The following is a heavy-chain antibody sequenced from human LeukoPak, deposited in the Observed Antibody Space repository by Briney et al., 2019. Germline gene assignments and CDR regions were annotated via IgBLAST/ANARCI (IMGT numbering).Heavy chain of an antibody. D-gene: IGHD3-10*01. V-gene: IGHV1-3*01. J-gene: IGHJ6*04. CDR2: INAGNGNT. Sequence: ASVKVSCKASGYTFTSYAMHWVRQAPGQRLEWMGWINAGNGNTKYSQKFQGRVTITRDTSASTAYMELSSLRSEDTAVYYCARAILLRFGELSGYYGMDVWGKGTTVTVPS. CDR3: ARAILLRFGELSGYYGMDV. CDR1: GYTFTSYA.